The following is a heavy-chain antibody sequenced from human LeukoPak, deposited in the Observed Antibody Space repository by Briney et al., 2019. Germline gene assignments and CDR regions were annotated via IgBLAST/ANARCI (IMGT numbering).Heavy chain of an antibody. CDR2: INPSGGST. CDR1: VYTFTSYY. V-gene: IGHV1-46*01. D-gene: IGHD3-16*01. Sequence: GAAVNVSCQSSVYTFTSYYMHWVRQAPGQGLEWMGIINPSGGSTSYARKFQGRVTMTRDTSTNTVYMELSSLRSEDTAVYYCARVLGPPRVPHNNWFDPWGRGTLVSDSS. CDR3: ARVLGPPRVPHNNWFDP. J-gene: IGHJ5*02.